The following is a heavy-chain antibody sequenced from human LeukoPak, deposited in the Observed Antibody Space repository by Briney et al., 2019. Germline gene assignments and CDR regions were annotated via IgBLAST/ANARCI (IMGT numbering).Heavy chain of an antibody. V-gene: IGHV4-4*07. D-gene: IGHD6-19*01. CDR1: GGSISSYY. CDR2: IYTSGST. J-gene: IGHJ6*02. Sequence: SETLSLTCTVSGGSISSYYWSWIRQPAGKGLEWIGRIYTSGSTNYSPSLKSRVTMSVDTSKNQFSLKLSSVTAADTAVYYCAREVPSSGWPHWVHYYYYGMDVWGQGTTVTVSS. CDR3: AREVPSSGWPHWVHYYYYGMDV.